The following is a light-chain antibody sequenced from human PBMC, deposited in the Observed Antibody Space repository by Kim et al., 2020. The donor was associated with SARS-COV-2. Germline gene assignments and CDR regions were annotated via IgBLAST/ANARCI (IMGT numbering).Light chain of an antibody. CDR3: QQGYSSPQIT. Sequence: SVGDRVIITCRTSQSISSHLNWYQQKPGKAPKLLIFAASSLQSGVPSRFSGSGSGTDFTLTITTLQPEDFATYYCQQGYSSPQITVGQGTRLEIK. CDR2: AAS. CDR1: QSISSH. V-gene: IGKV1-39*01. J-gene: IGKJ5*01.